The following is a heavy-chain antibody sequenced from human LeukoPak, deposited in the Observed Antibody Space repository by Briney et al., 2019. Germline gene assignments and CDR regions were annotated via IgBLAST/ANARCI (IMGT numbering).Heavy chain of an antibody. CDR1: GGFFSGNY. J-gene: IGHJ6*02. CDR3: ARGVYYGSGSYSLYYGMDV. Sequence: SETLSLTCAVYGGFFSGNYWSWIRQPPGKRLEWIGEINHSGSTNYNPSLKSRVTISVDTSKNQFSLKLSSVTAADTAVYYCARGVYYGSGSYSLYYGMDVWGQGTTVTVSS. CDR2: INHSGST. V-gene: IGHV4-34*01. D-gene: IGHD3-10*01.